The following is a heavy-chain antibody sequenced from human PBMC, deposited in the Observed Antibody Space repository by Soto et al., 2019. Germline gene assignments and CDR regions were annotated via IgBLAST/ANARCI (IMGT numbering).Heavy chain of an antibody. D-gene: IGHD3-9*01. V-gene: IGHV3-73*01. CDR1: GFTFSGPA. CDR3: TTDPPLRYYDILTGPSDYDY. J-gene: IGHJ4*02. Sequence: PGGSLRLSCAASGFTFSGPAMHWVRQASGTGLEWVGRIRSKANSYATEYAASVKGRFTISRDDSKNTVYLQMNSLKTEDTAVYYCTTDPPLRYYDILTGPSDYDYWGQGTLVTVSS. CDR2: IRSKANSYAT.